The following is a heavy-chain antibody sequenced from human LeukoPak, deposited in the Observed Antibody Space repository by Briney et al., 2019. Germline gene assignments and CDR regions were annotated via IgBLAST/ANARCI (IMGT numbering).Heavy chain of an antibody. CDR2: IRYDGSNK. D-gene: IGHD3-22*01. Sequence: PGGSLRLPCGASGFTFNHSGMHWVRQAPGKGLEWVAFIRYDGSNKYYADSVKGRFTISRDNSKNTLYLQMNSLRAEDTAVYYCAKNYEVYIGIDYWGQGTLVTVSS. CDR1: GFTFNHSG. V-gene: IGHV3-30*02. CDR3: AKNYEVYIGIDY. J-gene: IGHJ4*02.